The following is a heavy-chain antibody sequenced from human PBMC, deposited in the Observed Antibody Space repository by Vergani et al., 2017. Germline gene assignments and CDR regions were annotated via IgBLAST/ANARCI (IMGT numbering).Heavy chain of an antibody. Sequence: EVQLLESGGGLVQPGGSLRLSCAASGFTFSSYAMSWVRQAPGKGLEWVSVIYSGGSSTYYADSVKGRFTISRDNSKNTLYLQMNSLRAEDTAVYYCAKDRSIWGGPSPGMDVWGKGTTVTVSS. CDR2: IYSGGSST. V-gene: IGHV3-23*03. CDR1: GFTFSSYA. J-gene: IGHJ6*04. CDR3: AKDRSIWGGPSPGMDV. D-gene: IGHD3-3*01.